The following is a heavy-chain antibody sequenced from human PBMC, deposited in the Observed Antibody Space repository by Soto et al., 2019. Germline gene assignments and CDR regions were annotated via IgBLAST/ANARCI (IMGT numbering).Heavy chain of an antibody. Sequence: QVHLVQSGDEVKKPGASVKVSCKASGYIFVNYGIAWVRQAPGQGLEWMGWISPYTGNTHSATKIQGRLTMTTDTSTSRAYMDLGSLTSDDTAVYYCVMVDNYVTPTPQDVWGQGTTVTVSS. J-gene: IGHJ6*02. CDR3: VMVDNYVTPTPQDV. V-gene: IGHV1-18*01. CDR1: GYIFVNYG. D-gene: IGHD3-16*01. CDR2: ISPYTGNT.